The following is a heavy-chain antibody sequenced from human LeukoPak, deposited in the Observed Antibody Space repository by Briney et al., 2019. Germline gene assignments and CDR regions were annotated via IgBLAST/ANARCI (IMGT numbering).Heavy chain of an antibody. Sequence: PGGSLRLSCAASGFTFMSYWMSWVCQAPGKGLEWVAYIKPDGSEKYYVDSVKGRFTISRDNAKNSLYLQMNSLRADDTAVYYCTRDRVAGFWGQGTLVAVSS. J-gene: IGHJ4*02. CDR2: IKPDGSEK. D-gene: IGHD6-19*01. CDR3: TRDRVAGF. CDR1: GFTFMSYW. V-gene: IGHV3-7*01.